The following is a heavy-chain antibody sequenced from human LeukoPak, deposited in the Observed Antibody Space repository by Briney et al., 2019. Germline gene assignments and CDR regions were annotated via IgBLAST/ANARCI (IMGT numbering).Heavy chain of an antibody. CDR2: IYTSAST. D-gene: IGHD3-22*01. Sequence: ETLSLAYCVSGGSISRYYWSGIRQPGGRGGEWIGRIYTSASTNYNPYLKSRVTMSVDTSKNQFSLRLSSVTAADTAVYDCARALYSGYDFDYWGQGTLVTVSS. CDR1: GGSISRYY. CDR3: ARALYSGYDFDY. J-gene: IGHJ4*02. V-gene: IGHV4-4*07.